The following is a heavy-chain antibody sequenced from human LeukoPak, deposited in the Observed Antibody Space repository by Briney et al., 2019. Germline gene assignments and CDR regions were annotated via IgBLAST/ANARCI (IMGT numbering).Heavy chain of an antibody. J-gene: IGHJ4*02. CDR1: GFTFSSYA. V-gene: IGHV3-30*04. CDR3: ARDVSYYYDSSGYPDY. Sequence: PGGSLRLSCAASGFTFSSYAMHWVRQAPGKGLEWVAVISYDGSNKYYADSVKGRFTISRGNSKNTLYLQMNSLRAEDTAVYYCARDVSYYYDSSGYPDYWGQGTLVTVSS. CDR2: ISYDGSNK. D-gene: IGHD3-22*01.